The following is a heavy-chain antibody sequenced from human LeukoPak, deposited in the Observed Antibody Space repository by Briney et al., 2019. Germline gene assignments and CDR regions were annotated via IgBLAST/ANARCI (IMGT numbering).Heavy chain of an antibody. CDR2: IYYSGST. CDR3: ARLLNYYYNYMDV. V-gene: IGHV4-38-2*02. Sequence: SETLSLTCTVSGYSISSGYYWGWIRQPPGKGLEWIGSIYYSGSTYYNPSLKSRVTISVDTSKNQFSLKLSSMTAADTAVYYCARLLNYYYNYMDVWGKGTTVTVSS. CDR1: GYSISSGYY. J-gene: IGHJ6*03. D-gene: IGHD2/OR15-2a*01.